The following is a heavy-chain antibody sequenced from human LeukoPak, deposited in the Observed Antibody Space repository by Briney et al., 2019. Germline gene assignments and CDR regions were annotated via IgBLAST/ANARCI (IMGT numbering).Heavy chain of an antibody. V-gene: IGHV3-30*18. D-gene: IGHD3-10*01. CDR3: AKEAPYGSDPSLAYYYYYYMDV. CDR1: GFTFSSYG. Sequence: GGSLRLSCAASGFTFSSYGMHWVRQAPGKGLEWVAVISYDGSNKYYADSVKGRFTISRDNSKNTLYLQMNSLRAEDTAVYYCAKEAPYGSDPSLAYYYYYYMDVWGKGTTVTVSS. CDR2: ISYDGSNK. J-gene: IGHJ6*03.